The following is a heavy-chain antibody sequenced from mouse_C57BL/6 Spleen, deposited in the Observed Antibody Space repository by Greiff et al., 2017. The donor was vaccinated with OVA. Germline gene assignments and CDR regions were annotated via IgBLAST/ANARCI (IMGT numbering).Heavy chain of an antibody. CDR3: ASPYYSNYRYFDV. V-gene: IGHV1-82*01. D-gene: IGHD2-5*01. CDR1: GYAFSSSW. J-gene: IGHJ1*03. Sequence: VQLQQSGPELVKPGASVKISCKASGYAFSSSWMNWVKQRPGKGLEWIGRIYPGDGDTNYNGKFKGKATLTADKSSSTAYMQLSSLTSEDSAVYFCASPYYSNYRYFDVWGTGTTVTVSS. CDR2: IYPGDGDT.